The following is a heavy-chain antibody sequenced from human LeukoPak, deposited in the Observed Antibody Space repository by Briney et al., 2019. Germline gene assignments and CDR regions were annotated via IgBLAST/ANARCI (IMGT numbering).Heavy chain of an antibody. Sequence: GGSLRLSCVASGFSISSSYMTWARQAPGKALEWVSLLYSDDSAYYPDSVRGRFTISRDNFKSTLHLQMDTLRTEDTAMYYCARDPWQGSTTLHWGQGIMVTVS. V-gene: IGHV3-66*02. J-gene: IGHJ4*02. CDR2: LYSDDSA. CDR1: GFSISSSY. CDR3: ARDPWQGSTTLH. D-gene: IGHD1-26*01.